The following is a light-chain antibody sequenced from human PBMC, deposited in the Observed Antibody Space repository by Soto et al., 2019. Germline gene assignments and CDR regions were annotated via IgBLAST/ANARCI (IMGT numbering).Light chain of an antibody. Sequence: QSALTQPASVSGSPGQSITISCTGTSSDVGGYNYVSWYQQHPGKAPELMIYEVSNRPSGVANRFSGSKSGNTASLTISGLQAEDEADYYCSSYTSNSTLVFGGGTKLTVL. J-gene: IGLJ2*01. V-gene: IGLV2-14*01. CDR2: EVS. CDR1: SSDVGGYNY. CDR3: SSYTSNSTLV.